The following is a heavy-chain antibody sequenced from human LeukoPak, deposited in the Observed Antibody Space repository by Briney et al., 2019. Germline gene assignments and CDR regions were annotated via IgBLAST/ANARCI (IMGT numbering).Heavy chain of an antibody. CDR2: IYHSGST. Sequence: SETLSLTCAVPGYSISSGYYWGWIRQPPGKGLELIGSIYHSGSTYYNPPLKSRVTISVDTSKNQFSLKLSSVTAADTAVYYCARHRSLDRGTTVLDYWGQGTLVTVSS. V-gene: IGHV4-38-2*01. CDR1: GYSISSGYY. CDR3: ARHRSLDRGTTVLDY. D-gene: IGHD1-7*01. J-gene: IGHJ4*02.